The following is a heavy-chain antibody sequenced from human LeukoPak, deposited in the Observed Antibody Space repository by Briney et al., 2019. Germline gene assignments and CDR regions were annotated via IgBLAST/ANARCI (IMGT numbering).Heavy chain of an antibody. CDR2: IYWDDEK. V-gene: IGHV2-5*02. D-gene: IGHD3-16*01. CDR1: GFSLSSSAGVA. J-gene: IGHJ4*02. Sequence: SGPTLVNPTQTLTLTCTFSGFSLSSSAGVAVGRIRQPPGKALEWLALIYWDDEKHSSPALKSRLTITKDTSKNQVVLTMTNMDPVDTATYYCAHRRGGDFDYWGQGTLVTVSS. CDR3: AHRRGGDFDY.